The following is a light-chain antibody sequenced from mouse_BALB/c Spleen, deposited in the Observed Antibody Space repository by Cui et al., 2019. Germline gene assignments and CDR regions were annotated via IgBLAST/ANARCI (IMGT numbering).Light chain of an antibody. CDR2: DTS. J-gene: IGKJ1*01. CDR3: QQWSSYTRT. V-gene: IGKV4-55*01. Sequence: QIVLTQSPAIMSASPGEKVTITCSASSSVSYMYWYQQKPGSSPRLLIYDTSNLASGVPVRFSGSGSGTSYSLTISRMEAEDAATYYCQQWSSYTRTFGGGTKLEIK. CDR1: SSVSY.